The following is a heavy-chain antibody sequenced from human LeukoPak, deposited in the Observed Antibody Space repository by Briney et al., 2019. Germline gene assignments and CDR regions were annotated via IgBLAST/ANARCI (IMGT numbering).Heavy chain of an antibody. CDR2: VFYSGTT. Sequence: SETLSLTCIVSGGSISSYYWSWIRQPPGKGLEWIGFVFYSGTTHYNPSINSRVTLSVDTSKKQVSLKLSSATAADTAMYYCARSPDYDYVWGSYGEGYYFDYWGQGTLVTVSS. CDR1: GGSISSYY. V-gene: IGHV4-59*01. J-gene: IGHJ4*02. D-gene: IGHD3-16*01. CDR3: ARSPDYDYVWGSYGEGYYFDY.